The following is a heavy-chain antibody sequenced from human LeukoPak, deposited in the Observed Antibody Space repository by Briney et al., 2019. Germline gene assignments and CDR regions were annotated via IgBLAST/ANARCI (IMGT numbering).Heavy chain of an antibody. CDR2: INHSGST. CDR1: GGSFSGYY. CDR3: ARGHRMVRGVISPRPDY. J-gene: IGHJ4*02. V-gene: IGHV4-34*01. Sequence: PSETLSLTCAVYGGSFSGYYWSWIRQPPGKGLEWIGEINHSGSTNYNPSLKSRVTISVDTSKNQFSLKLSSVTAADTAVYYCARGHRMVRGVISPRPDYWGQGTLVTVSS. D-gene: IGHD3-10*01.